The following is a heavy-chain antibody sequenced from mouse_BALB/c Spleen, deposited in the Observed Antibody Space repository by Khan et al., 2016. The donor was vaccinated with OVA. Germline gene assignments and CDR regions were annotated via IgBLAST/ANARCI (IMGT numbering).Heavy chain of an antibody. CDR3: AREWGAWFAY. Sequence: QVQLQQSGAELVRPGASVKLSCKASGYTFTDYNINWMRQRTGQGLEWIGEIYPRCDNTYYNQKFKGKATLTGDKSSSTAYMQLRSLTSEDSAVYFCAREWGAWFAYWGQGTLVTVSA. V-gene: IGHV1-77*01. J-gene: IGHJ3*01. CDR1: GYTFTDYN. CDR2: IYPRCDNT.